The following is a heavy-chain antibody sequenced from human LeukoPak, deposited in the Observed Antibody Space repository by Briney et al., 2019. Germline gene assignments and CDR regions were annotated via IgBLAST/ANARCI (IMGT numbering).Heavy chain of an antibody. D-gene: IGHD3-10*01. CDR2: ILYDGSNK. CDR1: GFTFSNYG. J-gene: IGHJ4*02. Sequence: GGSLRLSCAASGFTFSNYGMHWVRQAPGKGLEWVAFILYDGSNKYYADSVKGRFTISRDNSKNTLYLQMNSLRAEDTAVYYCASSSWRGAPEALDYWGQGTLVTVSS. V-gene: IGHV3-30*19. CDR3: ASSSWRGAPEALDY.